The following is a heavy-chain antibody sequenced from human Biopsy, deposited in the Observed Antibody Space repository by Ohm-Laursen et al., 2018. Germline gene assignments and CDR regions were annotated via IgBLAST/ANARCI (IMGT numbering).Heavy chain of an antibody. CDR1: GGTFSNYG. Sequence: SSVKVSCKAPGGTFSNYGVNWVRQAPGQGLEWLGGNITILGKGNYAQKFQDRVTVAADTSTSTATMELRSLRSDDTAVYYCATKLTGYFHHWGQGTLVIVSS. D-gene: IGHD3-9*01. CDR2: NITILGKG. V-gene: IGHV1-69*06. J-gene: IGHJ1*01. CDR3: ATKLTGYFHH.